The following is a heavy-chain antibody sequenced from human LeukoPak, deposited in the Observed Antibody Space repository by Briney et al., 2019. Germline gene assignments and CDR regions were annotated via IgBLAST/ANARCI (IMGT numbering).Heavy chain of an antibody. J-gene: IGHJ4*02. V-gene: IGHV4-59*01. CDR2: IYYSGST. CDR1: GGSISSYY. D-gene: IGHD3-10*01. Sequence: SETLSLTCTVSGGSISSYYWSWIRQPPGKGLEWIGYIYYSGSTNYNPSLKSRVTISVDTSKNQFSLKLSSVTAADTAVYYCARGPSSPLLWFGEFDYWGQGNLVTVSS. CDR3: ARGPSSPLLWFGEFDY.